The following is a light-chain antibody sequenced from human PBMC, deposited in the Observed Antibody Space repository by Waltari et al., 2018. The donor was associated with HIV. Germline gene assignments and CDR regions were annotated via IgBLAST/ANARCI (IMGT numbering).Light chain of an antibody. CDR3: SSYTTNNTRV. CDR1: SSAVGAYNY. CDR2: EVS. Sequence: QSALTQPASVSGSPGQSITISCTGHSSAVGAYNYVSWYQQHPVKAPKLMIYEVSNRPSGVSNRFSASKSGNTASLTISGLQAEDEADYYCSSYTTNNTRVFGGGTKLTVL. V-gene: IGLV2-14*03. J-gene: IGLJ3*02.